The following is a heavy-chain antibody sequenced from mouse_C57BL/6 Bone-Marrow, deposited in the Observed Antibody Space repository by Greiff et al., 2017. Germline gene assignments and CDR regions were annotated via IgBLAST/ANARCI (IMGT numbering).Heavy chain of an antibody. V-gene: IGHV1-76*01. CDR3: ARRGYGSFYYFDY. CDR1: GYTFTDYY. D-gene: IGHD1-1*01. CDR2: IYPGSGNT. J-gene: IGHJ2*01. Sequence: VQLQQSGAELVRPGASVKLSCKASGYTFTDYYINWVKQRPGQGLEWIARIYPGSGNTYYNEKFKGKATLTAEKSSSTAYMQLSSLTSEDSAVYICARRGYGSFYYFDYWGQGTTLTVSS.